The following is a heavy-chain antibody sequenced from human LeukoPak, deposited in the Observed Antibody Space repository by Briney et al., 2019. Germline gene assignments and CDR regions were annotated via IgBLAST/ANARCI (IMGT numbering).Heavy chain of an antibody. V-gene: IGHV3-21*01. D-gene: IGHD1-26*01. CDR1: GFTFSSYS. J-gene: IGHJ3*02. Sequence: GRSLRLSCAASGFTFSSYSMNWVRQAPGKGLEWVSSISSSSSYIYYADSVKGRFTISRDNAKNSLYLQMNSLRAEDTAVYYCARDSIQWELRRVDAFDIWGQGTMVTVSS. CDR3: ARDSIQWELRRVDAFDI. CDR2: ISSSSSYI.